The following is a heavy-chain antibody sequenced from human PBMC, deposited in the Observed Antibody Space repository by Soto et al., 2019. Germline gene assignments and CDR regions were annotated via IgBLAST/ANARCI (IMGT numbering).Heavy chain of an antibody. CDR2: ISYDGSNK. D-gene: IGHD6-13*01. V-gene: IGHV3-30*18. CDR3: AKESHSSSWYSDWFDP. Sequence: QVQLVESGGGVVQPGRSLRLSCAASGFTSSSYGMHWVRQAPGKGLEWVAVISYDGSNKYYADSVKGRFTISRDNSKNTLYLQMNSLRAEDTAVYYCAKESHSSSWYSDWFDPWGQGTLVTVSS. J-gene: IGHJ5*02. CDR1: GFTSSSYG.